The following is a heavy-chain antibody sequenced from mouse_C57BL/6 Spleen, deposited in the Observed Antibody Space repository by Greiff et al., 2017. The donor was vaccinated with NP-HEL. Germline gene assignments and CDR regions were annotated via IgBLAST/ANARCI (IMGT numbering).Heavy chain of an antibody. J-gene: IGHJ2*01. CDR3: ARQEFDY. CDR1: GFTFSDYY. V-gene: IGHV5-12*01. Sequence: VQLQESGGGLVQPGGSLKLSCAASGFTFSDYYMYWVRQTPEKRLEWVAYISNGGGSTYYPDTVKGRFTISRDNAKNTLYLQMGRLKSEDTGMYYCARQEFDYWGQGTTLTVSS. CDR2: ISNGGGST.